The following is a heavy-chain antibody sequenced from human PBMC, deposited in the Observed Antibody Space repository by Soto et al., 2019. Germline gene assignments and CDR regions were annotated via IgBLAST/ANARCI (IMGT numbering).Heavy chain of an antibody. CDR1: GFTFSSYA. V-gene: IGHV3-30-3*01. J-gene: IGHJ6*02. CDR3: ARVVVPAANAEFYYYYGMDV. CDR2: ISYDGSNK. Sequence: QVQLLESGGGVVQPGRSLRLSCAASGFTFSSYAMHWVRQAPGKGLEWVAVISYDGSNKYYADSVKGRFTISRDNSKNTLYLQMNSLRAEDTAVYYCARVVVPAANAEFYYYYGMDVWGQGTTVTVSS. D-gene: IGHD2-2*01.